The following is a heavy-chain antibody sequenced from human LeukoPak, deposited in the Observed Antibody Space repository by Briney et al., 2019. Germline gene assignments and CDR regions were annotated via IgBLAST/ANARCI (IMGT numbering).Heavy chain of an antibody. Sequence: GGSLRLSCTASGFTFGDYVLNWFRQTPGKGLEWVGLMRSKVHGGTVEYAASVKGRFTISRDNAKNSLYLQMNSLRAEDTAVYYCARTRDNYYYMDVWGKGTTVTVSS. D-gene: IGHD2-2*01. CDR1: GFTFGDYV. V-gene: IGHV3-49*03. J-gene: IGHJ6*03. CDR2: MRSKVHGGTV. CDR3: ARTRDNYYYMDV.